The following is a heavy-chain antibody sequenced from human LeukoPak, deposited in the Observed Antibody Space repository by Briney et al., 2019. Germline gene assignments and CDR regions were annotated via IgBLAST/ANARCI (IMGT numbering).Heavy chain of an antibody. CDR1: GYTFTSYD. CDR2: MNPNSGNT. V-gene: IGHV1-8*01. Sequence: GASVKVSCKASGYTFTSYDINWVRQATGQGLEWMGWMNPNSGNTGYAQKFQGRVTMTRNTSISTAYMELSSLRSEDTAVYYCARGDPWYYYGSGSYPDYWGQGTLVTVSS. CDR3: ARGDPWYYYGSGSYPDY. J-gene: IGHJ4*02. D-gene: IGHD3-10*01.